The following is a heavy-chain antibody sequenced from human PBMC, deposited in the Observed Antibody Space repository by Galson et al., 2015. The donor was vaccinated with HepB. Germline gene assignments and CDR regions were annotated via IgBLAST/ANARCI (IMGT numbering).Heavy chain of an antibody. J-gene: IGHJ4*02. V-gene: IGHV1-24*01. Sequence: SVKVSCKVSGYTLTELSMHWVRQAPGKGLEWMGGSDPEDGETIYAQKFQGRVTMTEDTSTDTAYMELSSLRSEDTAVYYCATDSPFSHYGSGSYYIGGYWGQGALVTVSS. D-gene: IGHD3-10*01. CDR1: GYTLTELS. CDR2: SDPEDGET. CDR3: ATDSPFSHYGSGSYYIGGY.